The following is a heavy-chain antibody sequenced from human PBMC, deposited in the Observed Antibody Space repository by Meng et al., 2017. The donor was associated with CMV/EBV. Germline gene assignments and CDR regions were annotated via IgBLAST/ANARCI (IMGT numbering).Heavy chain of an antibody. D-gene: IGHD2-15*01. CDR1: GGSFSGYY. V-gene: IGHV4-34*01. J-gene: IGHJ4*02. Sequence: SETLSLTCAVYGGSFSGYYWSWIRQPPGKGLEWIGEINHSGSTNYNPSLKSRVTISVDTSKNQFSLKLSSVTAADTAVYYCARGRSGYCSGGSCYSDYWGQETLVTVSS. CDR3: ARGRSGYCSGGSCYSDY. CDR2: INHSGST.